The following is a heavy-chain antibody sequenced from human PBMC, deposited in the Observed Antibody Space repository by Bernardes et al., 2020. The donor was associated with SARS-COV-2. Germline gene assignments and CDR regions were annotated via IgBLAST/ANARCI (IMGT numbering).Heavy chain of an antibody. CDR3: ARDGDGSGSFPSYGMDV. D-gene: IGHD3-10*01. V-gene: IGHV1-46*01. CDR2: INPSGGST. J-gene: IGHJ6*02. CDR1: GYTFTSYY. Sequence: ASVKVSCKASGYTFTSYYMHWVQQAPGQGLEWMGIINPSGGSTSYAQKFQGRVTMTRDTSTSTVYMELSSLRSEDTAVYYCARDGDGSGSFPSYGMDVWGQGTTVTVSS.